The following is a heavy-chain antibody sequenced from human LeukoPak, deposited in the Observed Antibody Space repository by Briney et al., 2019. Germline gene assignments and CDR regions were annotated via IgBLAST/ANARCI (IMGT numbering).Heavy chain of an antibody. Sequence: SSETLSLTCTVSGGSISSYYWSWIRQPPGKRLEWIGYIYYSGSTNYNPSLKSRVTISVDTSKNQFSLKLSSVTAADTAVYYCAGGYSSIFWFDPWGQGTLVTVSS. V-gene: IGHV4-59*08. D-gene: IGHD5-18*01. CDR1: GGSISSYY. CDR3: AGGYSSIFWFDP. J-gene: IGHJ5*02. CDR2: IYYSGST.